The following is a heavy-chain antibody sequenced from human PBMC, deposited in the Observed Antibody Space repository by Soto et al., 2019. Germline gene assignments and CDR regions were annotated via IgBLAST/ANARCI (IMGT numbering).Heavy chain of an antibody. J-gene: IGHJ4*02. Sequence: SETLSLTCAVYGGSFSGCYWSWIRQPPGKGPEWIGEINHSGSTNYNPSLKSRVTISVDTSKNQFSLKLSSVTAADTAVYYCARKSRSYYDSSGRFLDYWGQGTLVTVSS. CDR2: INHSGST. V-gene: IGHV4-34*01. D-gene: IGHD3-22*01. CDR3: ARKSRSYYDSSGRFLDY. CDR1: GGSFSGCY.